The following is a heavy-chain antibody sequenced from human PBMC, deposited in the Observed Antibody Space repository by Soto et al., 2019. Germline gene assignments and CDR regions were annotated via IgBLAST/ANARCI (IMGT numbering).Heavy chain of an antibody. Sequence: QLQLQESGPGLVKPSETLSLTCTVSGGSISSSSYYWGWIRQPPGKGLEWIGSIYYSGSTYYNPSPKSRVTISVDTSKNQFSLKLSSVTAAHTAVYYCASHPQRITIAANWGQGTLVTVSS. CDR1: GGSISSSSYY. CDR3: ASHPQRITIAAN. J-gene: IGHJ4*02. D-gene: IGHD3-3*01. V-gene: IGHV4-39*01. CDR2: IYYSGST.